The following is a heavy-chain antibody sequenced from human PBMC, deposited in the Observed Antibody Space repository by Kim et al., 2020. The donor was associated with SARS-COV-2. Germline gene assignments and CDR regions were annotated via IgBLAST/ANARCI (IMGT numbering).Heavy chain of an antibody. CDR2: TTLTIGTP. D-gene: IGHD6-13*01. J-gene: IGHJ4*03. CDR1: GYTFTGYS. CDR3: PRETTGRSWTFAIDY. V-gene: IGHV1-69*13. Sequence: SVKVSCKTSGYTFTGYSIHWFHQAPGQGFNWMGGTTLTIGTPTYAQKFQAGVSFTAAHSTTTASLGRTSLSLADRAVIYCPRETTGRSWTFAIDYWGHG.